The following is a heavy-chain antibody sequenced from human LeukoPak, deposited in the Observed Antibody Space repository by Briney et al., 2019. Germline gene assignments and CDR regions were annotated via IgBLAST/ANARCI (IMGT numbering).Heavy chain of an antibody. D-gene: IGHD3-3*01. V-gene: IGHV1-24*01. CDR2: FDPEDGET. CDR1: GYTLTELS. Sequence: GASMKVSCKVSGYTLTELSMHWVRQAPGKGLEWMGGFDPEDGETIYVQKFQGRVTMTEDTSTDTAYMELSSLRSEDTAVYYCASYDFWSGYYDYYYYMDVWGKGTTVTVSS. J-gene: IGHJ6*03. CDR3: ASYDFWSGYYDYYYYMDV.